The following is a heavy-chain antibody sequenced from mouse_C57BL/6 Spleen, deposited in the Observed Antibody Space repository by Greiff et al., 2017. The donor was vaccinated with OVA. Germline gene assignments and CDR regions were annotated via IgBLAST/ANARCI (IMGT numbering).Heavy chain of an antibody. D-gene: IGHD2-3*01. CDR1: GFTFSDYG. J-gene: IGHJ4*01. CDR2: ISSGSSTI. CDR3: ARPRLLYAMDY. V-gene: IGHV5-17*01. Sequence: EVNLVESGGGLVKPGGSLKLSCAASGFTFSDYGMHWVRQAPEKGLEWVAYISSGSSTIYYADTVKGRFTISRDNAKNTLFLQMTSLRSEDTAMYYCARPRLLYAMDYWGQGTSVTVSS.